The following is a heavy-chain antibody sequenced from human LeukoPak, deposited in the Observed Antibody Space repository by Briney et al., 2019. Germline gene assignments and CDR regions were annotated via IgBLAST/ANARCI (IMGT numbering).Heavy chain of an antibody. Sequence: GGSLRLSCAASGFTFSSYGIHWVRQAPGKGLEWVVVIWYDGSNKYYADSVKGRFTISRDNSKNTLYLQMNSLRAEDTAVYYCARAMTTVWNGLATQDYWGQGTLVTVSS. CDR2: IWYDGSNK. V-gene: IGHV3-33*01. CDR3: ARAMTTVWNGLATQDY. J-gene: IGHJ4*02. D-gene: IGHD4-17*01. CDR1: GFTFSSYG.